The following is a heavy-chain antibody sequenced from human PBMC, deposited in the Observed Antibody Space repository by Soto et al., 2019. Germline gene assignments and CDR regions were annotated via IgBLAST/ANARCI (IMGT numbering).Heavy chain of an antibody. V-gene: IGHV4-30-2*01. Sequence: QLQLQESGSGLVKPSQTLSLTCAVSGGSISSGGYSWSWIRQPPGKGLEWIGYIYHSGSTYYNPSLKSRATISVDRSKNQFSQRLSSVTAADTAVYYCAGGIAARPLGYWGQGTLVIVSS. CDR2: IYHSGST. J-gene: IGHJ4*02. CDR3: AGGIAARPLGY. CDR1: GGSISSGGYS. D-gene: IGHD6-6*01.